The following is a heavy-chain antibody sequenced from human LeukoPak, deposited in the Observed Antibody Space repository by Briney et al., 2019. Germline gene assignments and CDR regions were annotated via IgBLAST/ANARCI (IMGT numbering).Heavy chain of an antibody. J-gene: IGHJ4*02. Sequence: PGGSLRLSCAASGFASNYYWMTWVRQAPGKGLEWVANIKQDGSEMYYMDSVKGRFTISRDNAKNSLYLQMNSLTAEDTAVYYCARGTAEITHWGQGILVTVSS. CDR2: IKQDGSEM. D-gene: IGHD1-1*01. CDR3: ARGTAEITH. CDR1: GFASNYYW. V-gene: IGHV3-7*01.